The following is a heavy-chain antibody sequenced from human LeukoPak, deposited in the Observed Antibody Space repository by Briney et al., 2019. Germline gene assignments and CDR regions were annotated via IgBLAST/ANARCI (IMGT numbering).Heavy chain of an antibody. D-gene: IGHD6-13*01. CDR3: ARQIASAGTAGFDF. Sequence: SETLSLTCTVSGGSISRYYWRWIRQPAGEGLEWIGRINSTGSTNYNPTLKRRVTMSVDASTNHSSQRQRSVTAADTAVYYCARQIASAGTAGFDFWGQGAPVTVSS. CDR2: INSTGST. V-gene: IGHV4-4*07. J-gene: IGHJ4*02. CDR1: GGSISRYY.